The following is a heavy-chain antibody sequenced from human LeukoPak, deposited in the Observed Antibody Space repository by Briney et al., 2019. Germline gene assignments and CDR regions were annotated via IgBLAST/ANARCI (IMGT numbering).Heavy chain of an antibody. J-gene: IGHJ3*02. CDR3: ARVRTGTTEGDAFDI. Sequence: EASVKVSCKASGYTFTSYYMHWVRQAPGQGLEWMGIINPSGGSTSYAQKFQGRVTITADESTSTAYMELSSLRSEDTAVYYCARVRTGTTEGDAFDIWGQGTMVTVSS. V-gene: IGHV1-46*01. CDR1: GYTFTSYY. CDR2: INPSGGST. D-gene: IGHD1-7*01.